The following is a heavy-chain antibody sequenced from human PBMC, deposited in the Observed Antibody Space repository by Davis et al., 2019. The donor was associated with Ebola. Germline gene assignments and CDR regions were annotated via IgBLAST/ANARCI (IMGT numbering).Heavy chain of an antibody. D-gene: IGHD2-15*01. V-gene: IGHV1-3*01. J-gene: IGHJ6*02. CDR3: ARDGGYCSGGSCYPYWSYYGIDV. CDR2: INAGNGNT. Sequence: ASVKVSCKASGYIFTNYAMHWVRQAPGQRLEWMGWINAGNGNTKYSQKFQGRVTITRDTSASTAYMELSRLRSEDTAVYYCARDGGYCSGGSCYPYWSYYGIDVWGQGTTVTVS. CDR1: GYIFTNYA.